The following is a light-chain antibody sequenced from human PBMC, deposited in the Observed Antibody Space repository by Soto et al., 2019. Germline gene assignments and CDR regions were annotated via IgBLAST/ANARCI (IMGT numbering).Light chain of an antibody. J-gene: IGKJ4*01. CDR1: QSISSY. CDR3: QQYFTTPLT. V-gene: IGKV1-39*01. Sequence: DIQMTQSPSPLSASVGDRVYITCRTSQSISSYLNWYQAKPGKAPKLLIYEASTLESGVPSRFSGSGSGTDFTLTINTLQSEDVAVYYCQQYFTTPLTFGGGTRLEIK. CDR2: EAS.